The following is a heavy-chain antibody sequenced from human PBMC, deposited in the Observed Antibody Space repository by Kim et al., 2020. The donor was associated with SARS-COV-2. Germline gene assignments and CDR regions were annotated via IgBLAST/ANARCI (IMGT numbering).Heavy chain of an antibody. CDR3: ARGRQWLVLSYYYYGMDV. V-gene: IGHV1-8*01. CDR2: MNPNSGNT. J-gene: IGHJ6*02. Sequence: ASVKVSCKASGYTFTSYDINWVRQATGQGLEWMGWMNPNSGNTGYAQKFQGRVTMTRNTSISTAYMELSSLRSEDTAVYYCARGRQWLVLSYYYYGMDVWGQGTTVTVSS. D-gene: IGHD6-19*01. CDR1: GYTFTSYD.